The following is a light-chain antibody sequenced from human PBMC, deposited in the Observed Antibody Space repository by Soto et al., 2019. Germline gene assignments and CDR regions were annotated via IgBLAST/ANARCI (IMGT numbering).Light chain of an antibody. J-gene: IGKJ2*01. CDR3: KQYGGSPYT. CDR2: GAS. Sequence: EIVLTQSPGTLSLSPGERATLSCRASQSVSSSYLAWYQQKPGQAPRLLIYGASSRATGIPDRFSSSGSGTDFTLTISRLEPEDFAVYYCKQYGGSPYTFGQGTKLEIK. V-gene: IGKV3-20*01. CDR1: QSVSSSY.